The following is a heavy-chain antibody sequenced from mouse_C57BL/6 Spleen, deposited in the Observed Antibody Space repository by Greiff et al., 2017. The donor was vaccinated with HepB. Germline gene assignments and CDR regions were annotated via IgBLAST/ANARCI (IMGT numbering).Heavy chain of an antibody. CDR2: IDPETGGT. CDR1: GYTFTDYE. Sequence: VQLQQSGAELVRPGASVTLSCKASGYTFTDYEMHWVKQTPVHGLEWIGAIDPETGGTAYNQKFKGKAILTADKSSSTAYSELRSLTSEDSAVYYCTHAMDYWGQGTSVTVSS. CDR3: THAMDY. V-gene: IGHV1-15*01. J-gene: IGHJ4*01.